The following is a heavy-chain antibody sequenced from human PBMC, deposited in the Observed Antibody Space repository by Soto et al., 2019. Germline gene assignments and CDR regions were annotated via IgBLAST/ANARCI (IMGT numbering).Heavy chain of an antibody. J-gene: IGHJ4*02. CDR3: VRVGAVSANGGFFDH. CDR1: GDSITNYY. V-gene: IGHV4-4*07. Sequence: SETLSLTCNVSGDSITNYYWTWIRQPAGKGLEWIGRIYGSGSTAYSPSLKSRLTMSVDTSKNQFSLKLTSVTAADTAVYYCVRVGAVSANGGFFDHWGQGALVTVSA. CDR2: IYGSGST. D-gene: IGHD6-19*01.